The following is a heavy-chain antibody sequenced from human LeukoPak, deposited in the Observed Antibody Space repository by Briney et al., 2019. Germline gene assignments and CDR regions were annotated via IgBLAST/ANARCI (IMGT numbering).Heavy chain of an antibody. V-gene: IGHV4-34*01. J-gene: IGHJ4*02. Sequence: PSETLSLTCAVYGGSFSGYYWSWIRQPPGKGLEWIGETNHSGSTNYNPSLKSRVTISVDTSKNQFSLKLSSVTAADTAVYYCARATVTTPRPYYYDSSGYYTRWGQGTLVTVSS. CDR2: TNHSGST. D-gene: IGHD3-22*01. CDR3: ARATVTTPRPYYYDSSGYYTR. CDR1: GGSFSGYY.